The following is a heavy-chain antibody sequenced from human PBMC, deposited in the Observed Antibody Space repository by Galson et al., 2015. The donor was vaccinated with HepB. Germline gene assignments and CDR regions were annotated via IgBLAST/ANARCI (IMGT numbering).Heavy chain of an antibody. CDR3: ASLWIVGATFFDY. Sequence: SLRLSCAASGFTFSSYGMHWVRQAPGKGLEWVAVIWYDGSNKYYADSVKGRFTISRDNSKNTLYLQMNSLRAEDTAVYYCASLWIVGATFFDYWGQGTLVTVSS. CDR2: IWYDGSNK. D-gene: IGHD1-26*01. V-gene: IGHV3-33*01. CDR1: GFTFSSYG. J-gene: IGHJ4*02.